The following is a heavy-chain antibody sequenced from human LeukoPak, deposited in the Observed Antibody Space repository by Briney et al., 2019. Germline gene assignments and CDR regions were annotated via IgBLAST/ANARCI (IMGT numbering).Heavy chain of an antibody. J-gene: IGHJ4*02. Sequence: SETLSLTCTVSGGSISSYYWSWIRQPPGKGLEWIGYIYYSGSTNYNPSLKSRVTISVDTSKNQFSLKLSSVTAADTAVYYCARGYDSSGYSHTYFDYWGQGTLVTVSS. V-gene: IGHV4-59*01. CDR2: IYYSGST. D-gene: IGHD3-22*01. CDR1: GGSISSYY. CDR3: ARGYDSSGYSHTYFDY.